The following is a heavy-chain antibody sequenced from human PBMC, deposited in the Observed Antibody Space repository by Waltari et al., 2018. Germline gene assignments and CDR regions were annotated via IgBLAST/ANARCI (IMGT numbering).Heavy chain of an antibody. Sequence: QVQLQESGPGLVKPSETLSLTCTVSGGSISSYYWRWIRQPPGKGLEWIGYIYYSGSTNYNPSLKSRVTISVDTSKNQFSLKLSSVTAADTAVYYCARGSQREWTHMDVWGKGTTVTVSS. CDR3: ARGSQREWTHMDV. V-gene: IGHV4-59*01. CDR1: GGSISSYY. D-gene: IGHD3-3*01. CDR2: IYYSGST. J-gene: IGHJ6*03.